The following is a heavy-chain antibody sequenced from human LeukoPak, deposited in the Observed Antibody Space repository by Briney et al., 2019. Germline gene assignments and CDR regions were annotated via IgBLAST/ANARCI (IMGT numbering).Heavy chain of an antibody. V-gene: IGHV4-59*01. CDR3: AREVGGLYYYYGMDV. CDR2: IYYSGST. J-gene: IGHJ6*02. Sequence: SETLSLTCTVSGGSISSYYWSWIRQPPGKGLEWIGYIYYSGSTNYNPSLKSRVTISVDTSKNQFSLKLSSVTAADTAVYHCAREVGGLYYYYGMDVWGQGTTVTVSS. D-gene: IGHD3-16*01. CDR1: GGSISSYY.